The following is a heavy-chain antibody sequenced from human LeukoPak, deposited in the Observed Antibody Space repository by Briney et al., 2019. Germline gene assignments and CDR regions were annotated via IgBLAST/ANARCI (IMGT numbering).Heavy chain of an antibody. V-gene: IGHV3-21*04. CDR2: ISSSSSYI. D-gene: IGHD3-22*01. CDR1: GFTFSSYS. Sequence: TGGSLRLSCAASGFTFSSYSMDWVRQAPGKGLEWVSSISSSSSYIYYADSVKGRFTISRDNSKNSLYLQMNSLRTEDTALYYCAKGMTIYYYDSSGYSAFDYWGQGTLVTVSS. J-gene: IGHJ4*02. CDR3: AKGMTIYYYDSSGYSAFDY.